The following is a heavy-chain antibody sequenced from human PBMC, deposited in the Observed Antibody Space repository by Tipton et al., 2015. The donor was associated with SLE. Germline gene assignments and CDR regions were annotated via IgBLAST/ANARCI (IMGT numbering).Heavy chain of an antibody. V-gene: IGHV3-74*01. J-gene: IGHJ6*02. CDR1: GFTFSDYF. CDR2: IYMDGSST. D-gene: IGHD1-1*01. CDR3: GTTTTDYGMDV. Sequence: SLRLSCAASGFTFSDYFMHWVRQRPGKGLEWVSRIYMDGSSTNYADSVKGRFTISRDNAKNMVFLQMDSLRVDDTAVYYCGTTTTDYGMDVWGQGTTVTVSS.